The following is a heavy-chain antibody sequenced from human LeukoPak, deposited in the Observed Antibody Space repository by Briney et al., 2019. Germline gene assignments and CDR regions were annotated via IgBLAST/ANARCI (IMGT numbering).Heavy chain of an antibody. Sequence: PGGSLRLSCAASGSTFSDYYMSWIRQAPGKGLEWVSYISSSGSTIYYADSVKGRFTISRDNAKNSLYLQMNSLRAEDTAVYYCARVGRYYYDSSDYYYPEAFDIWGHGTMVTVSS. CDR2: ISSSGSTI. V-gene: IGHV3-11*01. CDR3: ARVGRYYYDSSDYYYPEAFDI. D-gene: IGHD3-22*01. CDR1: GSTFSDYY. J-gene: IGHJ3*02.